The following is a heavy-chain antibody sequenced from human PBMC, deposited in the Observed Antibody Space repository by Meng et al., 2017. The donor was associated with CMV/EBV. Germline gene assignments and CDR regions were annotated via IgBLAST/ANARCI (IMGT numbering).Heavy chain of an antibody. CDR3: ARDEGGGIG. D-gene: IGHD2-15*01. V-gene: IGHV3-21*01. Sequence: GESLKISCAASGFTFSSYSMNWVRQAPGKGLEWVSSISSSSSYIYYADSVKGRFTISRDNAKTSLYLQMNSLRAEDTAVYYCARDEGGGIGWGQGTLVTVSS. CDR1: GFTFSSYS. CDR2: ISSSSSYI. J-gene: IGHJ4*02.